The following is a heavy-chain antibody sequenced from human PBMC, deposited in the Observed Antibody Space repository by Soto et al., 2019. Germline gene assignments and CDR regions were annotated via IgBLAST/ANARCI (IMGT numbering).Heavy chain of an antibody. CDR1: GGTFSSYA. CDR3: AREIGRSSSSGPFDY. Sequence: GASVKPSCKASGGTFSSYAISWVRQAPGQGLEWMGGIIPIFGTANYAQKFQGRVTITADESTSTAYMELSSLRSEDTAVYYCAREIGRSSSSGPFDYWGQGTLLTVSS. V-gene: IGHV1-69*13. D-gene: IGHD6-6*01. J-gene: IGHJ4*02. CDR2: IIPIFGTA.